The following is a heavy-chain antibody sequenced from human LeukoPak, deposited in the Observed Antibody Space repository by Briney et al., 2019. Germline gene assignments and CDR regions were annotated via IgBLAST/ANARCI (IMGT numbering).Heavy chain of an antibody. CDR3: AKGVNFGGVRGVIGY. CDR2: IRFDGINK. D-gene: IGHD3-10*01. Sequence: GGTLRLSCAASGFTFSSYGMSWVRQAPGKGLEWVAFIRFDGINKYYADSVKGRFTISRDNSNNTLNLQMNSLRAEDTAMYYCAKGVNFGGVRGVIGYWGQGTLVTVSS. V-gene: IGHV3-30*02. CDR1: GFTFSSYG. J-gene: IGHJ4*02.